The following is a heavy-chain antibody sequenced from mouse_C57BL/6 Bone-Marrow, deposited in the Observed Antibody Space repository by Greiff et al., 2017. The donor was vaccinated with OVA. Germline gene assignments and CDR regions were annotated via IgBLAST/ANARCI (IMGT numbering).Heavy chain of an antibody. CDR3: ARGLHYYGSSYGYFDV. CDR2: INYDGSST. V-gene: IGHV5-16*01. CDR1: GFTFSDYY. D-gene: IGHD1-1*01. Sequence: EVKLVESEGGLVQPGSSMKLSCTASGFTFSDYYMAWVRQVPEKGLEWVANINYDGSSTYYLDSLKSRFIISRDNAKNILYLQMSSLKSEDTATYYCARGLHYYGSSYGYFDVWGTGTTVTVSS. J-gene: IGHJ1*03.